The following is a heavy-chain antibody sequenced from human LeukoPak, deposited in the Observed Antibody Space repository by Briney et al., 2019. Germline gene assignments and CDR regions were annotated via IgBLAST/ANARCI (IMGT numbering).Heavy chain of an antibody. J-gene: IGHJ4*02. CDR2: IWYDGSNK. CDR1: GFTFSSHG. Sequence: GGSLRLSCAASGFTFSSHGMHWVRQAPGKGLEWVAVIWYDGSNKYYADSVKGRFTISRDNSKNTLYLQMNSLRAEDTAVYYCAKGGYWNYMDYWGQGTLVTVSS. CDR3: AKGGYWNYMDY. V-gene: IGHV3-33*06. D-gene: IGHD2-8*02.